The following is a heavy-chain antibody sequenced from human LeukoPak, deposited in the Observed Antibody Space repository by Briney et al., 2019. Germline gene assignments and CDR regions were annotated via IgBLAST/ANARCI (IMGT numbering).Heavy chain of an antibody. J-gene: IGHJ3*02. CDR3: ARVYSSSWYEDAFDI. D-gene: IGHD6-13*01. Sequence: GGSLRLSCAASGFTFSSYSMNWVRQAPGKGLVWVSSISSSSSYIYYADSVKGRFTISRDNAKNSLYLQMNSLRAEDTAVYYCARVYSSSWYEDAFDIWGQGTMVTVSS. V-gene: IGHV3-21*01. CDR1: GFTFSSYS. CDR2: ISSSSSYI.